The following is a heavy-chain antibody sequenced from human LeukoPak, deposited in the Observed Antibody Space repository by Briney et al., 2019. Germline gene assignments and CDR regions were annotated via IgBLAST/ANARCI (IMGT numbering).Heavy chain of an antibody. V-gene: IGHV3-33*01. CDR1: GFIFSNYG. CDR3: ARGLRNTDTFDI. Sequence: GESLRLSCAASGFIFSNYGMHWVRQAPGKGLEWVAVIWYDGSNKYYADSVKGRFTIPRDNSKNTVYLQMNSLRAEDTAVYYCARGLRNTDTFDIWGQGTMVTVSS. CDR2: IWYDGSNK. J-gene: IGHJ3*02.